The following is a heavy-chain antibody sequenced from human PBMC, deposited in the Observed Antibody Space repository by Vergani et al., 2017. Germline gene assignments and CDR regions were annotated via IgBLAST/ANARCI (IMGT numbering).Heavy chain of an antibody. CDR3: ARRVSSGWYPYYYYYMDV. Sequence: EVQLVQSGAEVKKPGESLRISCKGSGYSFTSYWISWVRQMPGKGLEWMGRIDPSDSYTNYSPSFQGHVTISADKSISTAYLQWSSLTASDTAMYYCARRVSSGWYPYYYYYMDVWGKGTTVTVSS. V-gene: IGHV5-10-1*03. J-gene: IGHJ6*03. CDR2: IDPSDSYT. D-gene: IGHD6-19*01. CDR1: GYSFTSYW.